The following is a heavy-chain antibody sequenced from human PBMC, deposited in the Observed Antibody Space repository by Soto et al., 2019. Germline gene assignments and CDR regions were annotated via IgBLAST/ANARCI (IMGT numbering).Heavy chain of an antibody. J-gene: IGHJ4*02. V-gene: IGHV3-7*01. CDR3: ARDRDYDWCDY. D-gene: IGHD3-22*01. CDR2: IKQDGSEK. CDR1: GFALVGYW. Sequence: GRALRRSWAASGFALVGYWMAGVRQAPGKGLEWVANIKQDGSEKYYVDSVKGRFTISRDNAKNSLYLQMNSLRAEDTAVYYCARDRDYDWCDYWGQGTLVTVSS.